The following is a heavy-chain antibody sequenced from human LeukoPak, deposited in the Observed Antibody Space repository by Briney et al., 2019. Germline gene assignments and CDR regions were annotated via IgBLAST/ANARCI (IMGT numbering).Heavy chain of an antibody. Sequence: GGSLRLSCAASGFTFSSYAMHWVRQAPGKGLEYVSAISSNGGSTYYANSVKGRFTISRDNAKNSLYLQMNSLRAEDTAVYYCARGIRRVPAAIDYWGQGTLVTVSS. CDR1: GFTFSSYA. CDR2: ISSNGGST. J-gene: IGHJ4*02. V-gene: IGHV3-64*01. D-gene: IGHD2-2*01. CDR3: ARGIRRVPAAIDY.